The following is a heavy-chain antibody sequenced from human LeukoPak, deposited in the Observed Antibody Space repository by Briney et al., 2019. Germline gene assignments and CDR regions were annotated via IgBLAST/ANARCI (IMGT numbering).Heavy chain of an antibody. CDR2: IYPGDSDT. CDR1: GYSFTSYW. V-gene: IGHV5-51*01. D-gene: IGHD6-19*01. CDR3: ARTLHSSVWYFDY. J-gene: IGHJ4*02. Sequence: GESLQISCKGSGYSFTSYWIGWVRRMPGKGLEWMGIIYPGDSDTKYSPSFQGQVTISADKSINTAYLQWNTLRASDTAMYYCARTLHSSVWYFDYWGQGTLVTVSA.